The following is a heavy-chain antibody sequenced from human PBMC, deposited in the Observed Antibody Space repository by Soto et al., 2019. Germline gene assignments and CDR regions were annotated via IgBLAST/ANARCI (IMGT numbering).Heavy chain of an antibody. J-gene: IGHJ6*02. V-gene: IGHV3-64D*06. CDR3: VRAAQKDYYYGMDV. CDR1: GFTFSSYA. D-gene: IGHD6-13*01. Sequence: LRLSCSASGFTFSSYAMHWVRQAPGKGLEYLSGINSNGGSTYFADSVKGRFTISRDNSNNTLSLQMSSLRAEDTAVYFCVRAAQKDYYYGMDVWGQGTTVPSP. CDR2: INSNGGST.